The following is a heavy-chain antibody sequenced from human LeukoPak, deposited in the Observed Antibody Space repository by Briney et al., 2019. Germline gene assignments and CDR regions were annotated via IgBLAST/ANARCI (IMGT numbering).Heavy chain of an antibody. CDR3: ATFITIFGVVIVQ. Sequence: ASVKVSCKASGYTFTSYGISWVRQAPGQGLEWIGWISAYNGNTNYAQKLQGRVTMTTDTSTSTAYMELRSLRSDDTAVYYCATFITIFGVVIVQWGQGTLVTVSS. V-gene: IGHV1-18*01. J-gene: IGHJ4*02. D-gene: IGHD3-3*01. CDR1: GYTFTSYG. CDR2: ISAYNGNT.